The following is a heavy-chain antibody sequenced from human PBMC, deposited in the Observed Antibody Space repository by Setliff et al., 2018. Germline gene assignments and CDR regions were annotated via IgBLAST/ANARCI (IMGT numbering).Heavy chain of an antibody. CDR2: MYSSGST. D-gene: IGHD3-16*01. Sequence: HSETLSLTCTVSGGPINSDRYYWGWIRQPPGKGLEWIGSMYSSGSTYYNPSLKSRVTISVDTTKNQFSLKLSSVTAADTAVYYCARPFDSRYFDYWGQGTLVTVSS. V-gene: IGHV4-39*01. CDR3: ARPFDSRYFDY. J-gene: IGHJ4*02. CDR1: GGPINSDRYY.